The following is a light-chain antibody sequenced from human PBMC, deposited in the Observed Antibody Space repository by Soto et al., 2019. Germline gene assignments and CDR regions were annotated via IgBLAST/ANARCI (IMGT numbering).Light chain of an antibody. V-gene: IGLV3-21*02. Sequence: SSELTQPPSVSVAPGQTARITCGGNNIGSKSVHWYQQRPGQAPVVVVFDDSDRPSEIPDRFSGSKSENTATLTIRRVEAGDEADYYCQVWDSSSDHRVFGGGTKLTVL. CDR1: NIGSKS. CDR3: QVWDSSSDHRV. J-gene: IGLJ3*02. CDR2: DDS.